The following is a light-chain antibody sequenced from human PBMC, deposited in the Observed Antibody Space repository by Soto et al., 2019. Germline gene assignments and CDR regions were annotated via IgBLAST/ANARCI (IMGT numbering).Light chain of an antibody. CDR1: TGAVTSGHY. CDR3: LVSYSGARK. V-gene: IGLV7-46*01. J-gene: IGLJ7*01. CDR2: DTS. Sequence: QAVVTQEPSLTVSPGGTVTLTCGSSTGAVTSGHYPYWFQRKPGQAPRTLIFDTSNKHSWTPARFSGSLLGGKAALTLSGAQPEDEADYYCLVSYSGARKFGGGTQLTVL.